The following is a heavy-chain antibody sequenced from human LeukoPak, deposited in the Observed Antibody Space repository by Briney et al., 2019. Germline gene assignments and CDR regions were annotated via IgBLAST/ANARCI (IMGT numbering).Heavy chain of an antibody. J-gene: IGHJ4*02. CDR3: ARGADYYDGSGSQFDY. CDR1: GYTFTSYD. Sequence: ASVKVSCKASGYTFTSYDINWVRQATGQGLEWMGWMNPNSGNTGYAQKFQGRVTMTRNTSISTAYMELSSLRSEDTAVYYCARGADYYDGSGSQFDYWGQGTLVTVSS. V-gene: IGHV1-8*01. CDR2: MNPNSGNT. D-gene: IGHD3-22*01.